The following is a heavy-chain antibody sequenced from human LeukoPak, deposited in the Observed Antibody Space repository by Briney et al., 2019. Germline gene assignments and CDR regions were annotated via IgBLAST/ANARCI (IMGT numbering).Heavy chain of an antibody. V-gene: IGHV3-23*01. Sequence: GGSLRLSCAASGFTISTNYMNWVRQAPGKGPEWVSGISDSGGSTYYADSVKGRFTISRDNSKNTLYLQMNSLRAEDTAVYYCAKDWGDCSGGSCHLFDYWGQGTLVTVSS. J-gene: IGHJ4*02. CDR3: AKDWGDCSGGSCHLFDY. D-gene: IGHD2-15*01. CDR2: ISDSGGST. CDR1: GFTISTNY.